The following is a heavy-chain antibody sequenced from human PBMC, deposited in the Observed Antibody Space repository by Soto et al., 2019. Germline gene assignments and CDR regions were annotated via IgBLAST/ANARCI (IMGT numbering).Heavy chain of an antibody. CDR1: GGSISSYY. Sequence: PSETLSLTCTVSGGSISSYYWSWIRQPPGKGLEWIGYIYYSGSTNYNPSLKSRVTISVDTSKNQFSLKLSSVTAADTAVYYCARAHWNYESWGYFDYWGQGTLVTVSS. V-gene: IGHV4-59*01. CDR3: ARAHWNYESWGYFDY. CDR2: IYYSGST. D-gene: IGHD1-7*01. J-gene: IGHJ4*02.